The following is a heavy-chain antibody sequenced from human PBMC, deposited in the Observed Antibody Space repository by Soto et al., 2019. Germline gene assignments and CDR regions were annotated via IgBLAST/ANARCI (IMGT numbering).Heavy chain of an antibody. Sequence: SETLSLTCTVSGGSIINYYLSWIRQPPGKGLEWIGYIYYSGTTSYNPSLRSRVTISVDTSKNQFSLKLSSVTAADTAVYYCARRVCTSVSCYVPGGNWLDPWGQGTLVTVSS. CDR1: GGSIINYY. J-gene: IGHJ5*02. D-gene: IGHD2-15*01. CDR3: ARRVCTSVSCYVPGGNWLDP. V-gene: IGHV4-59*08. CDR2: IYYSGTT.